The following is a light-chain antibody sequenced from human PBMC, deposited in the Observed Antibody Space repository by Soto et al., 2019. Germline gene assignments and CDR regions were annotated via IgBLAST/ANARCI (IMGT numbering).Light chain of an antibody. J-gene: IGKJ4*01. CDR3: QQYNHWPLT. CDR1: QSVSSS. V-gene: IGKV3-15*01. Sequence: EIVVMRSPAILSEKPWEGAKLCCRASQSVSSSLAWYQQKPGQAPSLLIYGASTRATGIPARFSASGSGTEFTLTISSLQSEDFAVYYCQQYNHWPLTFGGRTTVDI. CDR2: GAS.